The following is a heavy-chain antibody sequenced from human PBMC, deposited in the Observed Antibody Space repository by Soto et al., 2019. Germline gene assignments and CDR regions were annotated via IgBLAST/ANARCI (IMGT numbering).Heavy chain of an antibody. D-gene: IGHD7-27*01. Sequence: SETLSLTCTVSGGSISSYYWSWIRQPPGKGLEWIGYIYYSGSTNYNPSLKSRVTMSVDTSKNQFSLKLSSVTAADTAVYYCASLTGDYYYYYMDVWGKGTTVTSP. CDR1: GGSISSYY. CDR3: ASLTGDYYYYYMDV. V-gene: IGHV4-59*08. J-gene: IGHJ6*03. CDR2: IYYSGST.